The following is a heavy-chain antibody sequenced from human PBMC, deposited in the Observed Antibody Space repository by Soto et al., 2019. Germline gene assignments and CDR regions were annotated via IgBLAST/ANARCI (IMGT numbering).Heavy chain of an antibody. CDR2: IYYSGST. CDR3: ARRTDSSSWYHWFYP. Sequence: QVQLQESGPGLVKPSETLSLTCTVSGGSISSYYWSWIRQPPGKGLEWIGYIYYSGSTNYNPSLTSRVTISVDTSKNQFSLKLSSVTAADTAVYYCARRTDSSSWYHWFYPWGQGTLVTVSS. CDR1: GGSISSYY. V-gene: IGHV4-59*01. D-gene: IGHD6-13*01. J-gene: IGHJ5*02.